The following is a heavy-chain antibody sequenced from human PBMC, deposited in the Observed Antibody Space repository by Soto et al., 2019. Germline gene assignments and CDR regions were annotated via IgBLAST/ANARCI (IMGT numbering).Heavy chain of an antibody. Sequence: GGSLRLSCAASGFTFSSYAMSWVRQAPGKGLEWVSAISGSGGSTYYADSVKGRFTISRDNSKNTLYLQMNSLRAEDRAVYYCAKDLGYCSGGSCYSGAFDIWGQGTMVTVSS. J-gene: IGHJ3*02. CDR2: ISGSGGST. D-gene: IGHD2-15*01. CDR1: GFTFSSYA. V-gene: IGHV3-23*01. CDR3: AKDLGYCSGGSCYSGAFDI.